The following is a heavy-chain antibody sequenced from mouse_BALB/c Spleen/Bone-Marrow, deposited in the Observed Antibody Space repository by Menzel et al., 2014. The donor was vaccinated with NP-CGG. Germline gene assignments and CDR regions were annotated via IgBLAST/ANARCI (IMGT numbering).Heavy chain of an antibody. J-gene: IGHJ2*01. V-gene: IGHV1-63*02. CDR2: IYPGGGYT. Sequence: QVQLQQSGAELVRPGTSVKISCKASGYTFTNYWLGWVKQRRGHGLEWIGDIYPGGGYTNYNEKFKGKATLTADTSSSTAYMQLSSLTSEDSAVYFCARRGTGVDYWGQGTTLTVSS. CDR3: ARRGTGVDY. CDR1: GYTFTNYW. D-gene: IGHD4-1*01.